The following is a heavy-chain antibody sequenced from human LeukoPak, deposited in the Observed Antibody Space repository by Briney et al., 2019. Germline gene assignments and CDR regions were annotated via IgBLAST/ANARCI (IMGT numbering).Heavy chain of an antibody. CDR3: ARGDRYNWNDVPFDY. CDR2: ISAYNGNT. V-gene: IGHV1-18*01. CDR1: GYTFTGYG. D-gene: IGHD1-1*01. J-gene: IGHJ4*02. Sequence: ASVKVSCKASGYTFTGYGISWVRQAPGQGLEWMGWISAYNGNTNYAQKLQGRVTMTTDTSTSTAYMELRSLRSDDTAVYYCARGDRYNWNDVPFDYWGQGTLVTVSS.